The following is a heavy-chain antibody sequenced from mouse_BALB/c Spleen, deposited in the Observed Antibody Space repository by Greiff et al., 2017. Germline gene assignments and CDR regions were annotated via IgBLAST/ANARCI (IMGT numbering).Heavy chain of an antibody. V-gene: IGHV2-2*02. CDR3: ARNVDYYVGWFAY. CDR2: IWSGGST. Sequence: QVQLKESGPGLVQPSQSLSITCTVSGFSLTSYGVHWVRQSPGKGLEWLGVIWSGGSTDYNAAFISRLSISKDNSKSQVFFKMNSLQANDTAIYYCARNVDYYVGWFAYWGQGTLVTVSA. CDR1: GFSLTSYG. J-gene: IGHJ3*01. D-gene: IGHD1-1*01.